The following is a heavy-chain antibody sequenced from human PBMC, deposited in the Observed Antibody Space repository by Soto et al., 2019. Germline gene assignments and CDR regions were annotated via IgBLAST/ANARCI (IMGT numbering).Heavy chain of an antibody. D-gene: IGHD6-6*01. V-gene: IGHV3-53*01. J-gene: IGHJ3*02. CDR3: AREGEYSSSPGAFDI. CDR2: IYSGGST. CDR1: GFAVSSNY. Sequence: GGSLRLSCAASGFAVSSNYMSWVRQAPGKGLEWVSVIYSGGSTYYADSVKGRFTISRDNSKNTLYLQMNSLRAEDTAVYYCAREGEYSSSPGAFDIWGQGTMVTVSS.